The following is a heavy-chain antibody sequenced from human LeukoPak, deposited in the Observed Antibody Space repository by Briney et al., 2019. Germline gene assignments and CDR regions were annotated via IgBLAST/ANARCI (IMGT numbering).Heavy chain of an antibody. CDR1: GFTVNINY. Sequence: GGSLRLSCAASGFTVNINYMSWVRQAPGKGLEWVANVQHIGGETYYVDSVKGRFTISRDNAKNSVYLQMDSLGADDTAVYYCATYSILNAREFRYWGQGTLVTVTS. J-gene: IGHJ1*01. CDR3: ATYSILNAREFRY. D-gene: IGHD4-11*01. V-gene: IGHV3-7*01. CDR2: VQHIGGET.